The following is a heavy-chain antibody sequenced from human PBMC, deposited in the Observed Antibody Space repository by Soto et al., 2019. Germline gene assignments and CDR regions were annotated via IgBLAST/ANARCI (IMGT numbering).Heavy chain of an antibody. D-gene: IGHD3-3*01. J-gene: IGHJ6*03. CDR1: GWSFSGYY. CDR2: INHSGST. CDR3: ARDLQYYDFWSGQAYYMDV. Sequence: SETLSLTCAVYGWSFSGYYLSWIRQPPGKGLEWIGEINHSGSTNYNPSLKSRVTISVDTSKNQFSLKLSSVTAADTAVYYCARDLQYYDFWSGQAYYMDVWGKGTTVTVSS. V-gene: IGHV4-34*01.